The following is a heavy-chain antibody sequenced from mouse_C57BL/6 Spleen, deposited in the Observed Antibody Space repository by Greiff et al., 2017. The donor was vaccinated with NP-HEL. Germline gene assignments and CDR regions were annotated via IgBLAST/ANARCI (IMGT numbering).Heavy chain of an antibody. J-gene: IGHJ2*01. D-gene: IGHD1-1*01. V-gene: IGHV1-15*01. CDR1: GYTFTDYE. Sequence: QVQLQQSGAELVRPGASVTLSCKASGYTFTDYEMHWVKQTPVHGLEWIGAIDPETGGTAYNQKFKGKAILTADKSSSTAYMELRSLTSEDSAVYYCTRSSDYYGSSYYFDYWGQGTTLTVSS. CDR2: IDPETGGT. CDR3: TRSSDYYGSSYYFDY.